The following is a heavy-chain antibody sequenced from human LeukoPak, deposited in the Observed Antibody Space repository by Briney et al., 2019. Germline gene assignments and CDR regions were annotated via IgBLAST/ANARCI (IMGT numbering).Heavy chain of an antibody. V-gene: IGHV4-34*01. CDR1: GGSFSGYY. J-gene: IGHJ3*02. CDR3: ARDQLVAYYDSSDAFDI. CDR2: IYYSGST. Sequence: SETLSLTCAVYGGSFSGYYWGWIRQPPGKGLEWIGSIYYSGSTYYNPSLKSRVTISVDTSKNQFSLKLSSVTAADTAVYYCARDQLVAYYDSSDAFDIWGQGTMVTVSS. D-gene: IGHD3-22*01.